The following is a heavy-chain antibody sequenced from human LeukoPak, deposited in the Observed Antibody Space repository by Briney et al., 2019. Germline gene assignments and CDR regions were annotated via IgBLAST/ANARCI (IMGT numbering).Heavy chain of an antibody. Sequence: PGGSLRLSCAGSGFGFSGYWMSWDRQVPGKGLEWVANIKQDASERYYADSVRGRFTISRDNARNYQYLQMNSLRVEDTAMYYCATGGGPFDHWGQGILVTVSS. D-gene: IGHD3-3*01. CDR2: IKQDASER. V-gene: IGHV3-7*01. J-gene: IGHJ4*02. CDR1: GFGFSGYW. CDR3: ATGGGPFDH.